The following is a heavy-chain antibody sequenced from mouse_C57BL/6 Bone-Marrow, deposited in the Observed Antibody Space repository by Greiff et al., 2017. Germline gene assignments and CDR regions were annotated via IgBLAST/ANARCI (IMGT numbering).Heavy chain of an antibody. CDR3: ARHEMIRDFDY. D-gene: IGHD2-4*01. CDR2: ISSGGSYT. J-gene: IGHJ2*01. CDR1: GFTFSSYG. V-gene: IGHV5-6*01. Sequence: EVMLVESGGDLVKPGGSLKLSCAASGFTFSSYGMSWVRQTPDKRLEWVATISSGGSYTYYPDSVKGRFTISRDNAKNTLYLQMSSLKSEDTAMYYCARHEMIRDFDYWGQGTTLTVSS.